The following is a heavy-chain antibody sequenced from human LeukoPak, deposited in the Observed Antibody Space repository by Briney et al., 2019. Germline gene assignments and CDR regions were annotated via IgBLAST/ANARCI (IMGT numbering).Heavy chain of an antibody. CDR1: GGSISSYY. CDR3: ARGLSIVVVPAATYYFDY. CDR2: IYYSGST. V-gene: IGHV4-59*12. Sequence: ASETLSLTCTVSGGSISSYYWSWIRQPPGKGLEWIGYIYYSGSTNYNPSLKSRVTISVDTSKNQFSLKLSSVTAADTAVYYCARGLSIVVVPAATYYFDYWGQGTLVTVSS. J-gene: IGHJ4*02. D-gene: IGHD2-2*01.